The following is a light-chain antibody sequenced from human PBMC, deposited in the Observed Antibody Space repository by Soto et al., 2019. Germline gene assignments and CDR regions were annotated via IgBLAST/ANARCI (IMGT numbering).Light chain of an antibody. CDR2: EVS. V-gene: IGLV2-14*01. CDR1: SSGVGGYNY. CDR3: SSYTSSSTYV. Sequence: QSALTQPASVSGSPGQSITISCTGTSSGVGGYNYVSWYQQHPGKAPKLMIYEVSNRPSGVSNRFSGSKSGNTASLTISGLQAEDEADYYCSSYTSSSTYVFGTGTKVT. J-gene: IGLJ1*01.